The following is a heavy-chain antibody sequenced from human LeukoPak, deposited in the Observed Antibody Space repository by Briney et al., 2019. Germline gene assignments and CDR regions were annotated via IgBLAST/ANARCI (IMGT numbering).Heavy chain of an antibody. CDR2: ISDRGDST. D-gene: IGHD3-22*01. Sequence: GGSLRLSCAASGFSVTTYAMGWVRQAPGKGLEWVSVISDRGDSTHYADSVKGRFTISRDNSKNTLYLQMNSLRAEDTAVYYCARREGDTYYYDSSGYFDYWGQGTLVTVSS. CDR3: ARREGDTYYYDSSGYFDY. CDR1: GFSVTTYA. J-gene: IGHJ4*02. V-gene: IGHV3-23*01.